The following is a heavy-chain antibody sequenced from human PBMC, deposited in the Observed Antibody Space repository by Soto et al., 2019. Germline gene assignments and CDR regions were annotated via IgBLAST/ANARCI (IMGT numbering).Heavy chain of an antibody. CDR2: INPSGGST. J-gene: IGHJ3*01. CDR3: ALDRSVTCVGCTEHYEVPV. CDR1: GYTFTSYY. V-gene: IGHV1-46*01. D-gene: IGHD3-16*01. Sequence: ASVKVSCKASGYTFTSYYMNWVRQAPGQGLEWMGIINPSGGSTSYAQKFQGRVTMARDTSTSTVYMELSSLRSEDTAVYYCALDRSVTCVGCTEHYEVPVCRQGTMVTLS.